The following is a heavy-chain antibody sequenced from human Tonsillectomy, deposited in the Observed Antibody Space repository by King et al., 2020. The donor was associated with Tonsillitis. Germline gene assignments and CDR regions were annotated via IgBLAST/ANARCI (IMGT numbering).Heavy chain of an antibody. V-gene: IGHV3-33*01. CDR1: GFTFSSYG. D-gene: IGHD3-22*01. Sequence: VQLVESGGGVVQPGRSLRLSWAASGFTFSSYGMHWVRQAPGKGLEGVTVIWYDGSNTFYADSVNGRFTISRDNSKNTLYLQMNSLRAEDTAVYYCARGRAFYSDSSGYYFDYFDYWGQGTLVTVSS. CDR2: IWYDGSNT. J-gene: IGHJ4*02. CDR3: ARGRAFYSDSSGYYFDYFDY.